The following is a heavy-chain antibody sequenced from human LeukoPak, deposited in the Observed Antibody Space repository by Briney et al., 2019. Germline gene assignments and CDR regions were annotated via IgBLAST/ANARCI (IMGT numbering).Heavy chain of an antibody. Sequence: SETLSLTCTVAGGSISSYHWSWIRQPPGKGLEWIGHIYYSGSTNYNPSLRSRVTISLDTSKKQFSLKVSSVTAADTAVYYCASQNNYYHGLDVWGQGTTVSASS. CDR3: ASQNNYYHGLDV. V-gene: IGHV4-59*08. J-gene: IGHJ6*02. CDR1: GGSISSYH. CDR2: IYYSGST.